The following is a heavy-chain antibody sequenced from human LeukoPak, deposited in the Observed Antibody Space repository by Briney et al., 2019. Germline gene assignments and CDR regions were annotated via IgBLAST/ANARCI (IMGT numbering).Heavy chain of an antibody. Sequence: GGSLRLSCAASGFTFSSYAVYWVRQAPGKGLEWVSSNSGGSTYYADSVKGRFTTSRDNSKNTLYLQMNSLRAEDTAVYFCAKTTISGTYGTFFDYWGQGTLVTVSS. D-gene: IGHD1-26*01. J-gene: IGHJ4*02. V-gene: IGHV3-23*01. CDR1: GFTFSSYA. CDR3: AKTTISGTYGTFFDY. CDR2: NSGGST.